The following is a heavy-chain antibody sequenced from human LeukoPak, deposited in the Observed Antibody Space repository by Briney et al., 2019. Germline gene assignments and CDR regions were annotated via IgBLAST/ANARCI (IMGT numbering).Heavy chain of an antibody. CDR1: GGSFSGYY. CDR3: ARQDYYDSSGYDY. CDR2: INHSGST. V-gene: IGHV4-34*01. Sequence: SETLSLTCAVYGGSFSGYYWSWIRQPPGKGLEWIGEINHSGSTNYNPSLKSRVTISVDTSKNQFSLKLSSVTAADTAVYYCARQDYYDSSGYDYWGQGTLVTVSS. J-gene: IGHJ4*02. D-gene: IGHD3-22*01.